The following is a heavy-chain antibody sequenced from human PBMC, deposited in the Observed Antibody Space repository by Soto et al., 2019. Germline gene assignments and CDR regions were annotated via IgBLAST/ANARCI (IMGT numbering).Heavy chain of an antibody. CDR2: IYYSGST. Sequence: SETLSLTCTVSGGSISSSSYYWGWIRQPPGKGLEWIGSIYYSGSTYYNPSLKSRVTISVDTSKNQFSLKLSSVTAEDTALYYCAKGFNWNRVDSWGQGTPVTVSS. CDR1: GGSISSSSYY. J-gene: IGHJ4*02. V-gene: IGHV4-39*07. D-gene: IGHD1-1*01. CDR3: AKGFNWNRVDS.